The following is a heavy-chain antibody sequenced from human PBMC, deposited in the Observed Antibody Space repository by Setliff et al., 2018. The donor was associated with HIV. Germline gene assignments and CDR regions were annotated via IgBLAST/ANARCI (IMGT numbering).Heavy chain of an antibody. CDR3: ASGEYSYGYRFDY. Sequence: SETLSLTCTVSGDSISGYFWSWIRQHPGKGLEWIGYIYYSGSTSYNPSLKSRVAISLDTSTSKNEFSLKLTSVTAADTAVYYCASGEYSYGYRFDYWGQGTLVTVSS. CDR1: GDSISGYF. CDR2: IYYSGST. J-gene: IGHJ4*02. V-gene: IGHV4-59*01. D-gene: IGHD5-18*01.